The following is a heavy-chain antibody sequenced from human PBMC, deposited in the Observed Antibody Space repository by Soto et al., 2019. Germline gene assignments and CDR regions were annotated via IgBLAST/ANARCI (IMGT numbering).Heavy chain of an antibody. D-gene: IGHD3-10*01. V-gene: IGHV1-69*01. CDR3: ARDLSRGSGSYFDY. CDR2: IMPIFGTA. Sequence: SVNVYWNGSGSPFSSYAISLVQQAPGHGLEWMGGIMPIFGTANYAQKLQGRVTITADESTSTAYMDLSSLRSEDTAVYYCARDLSRGSGSYFDYWGQGTLVPVSS. CDR1: GSPFSSYA. J-gene: IGHJ4*02.